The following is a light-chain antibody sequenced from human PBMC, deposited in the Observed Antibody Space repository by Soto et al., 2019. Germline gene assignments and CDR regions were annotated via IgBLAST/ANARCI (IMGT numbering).Light chain of an antibody. J-gene: IGKJ5*01. CDR2: GAS. CDR3: QQYNKWPPYT. CDR1: RDILSN. Sequence: EIVMTQSPATLSVSPGERATLSCRASRDILSNLSCYQQQPGQAPRLLIYGASTRATGIPARFSGSGSGTDFTLTISSLEPEDFAVYYCQQYNKWPPYTFGPGTRLEI. V-gene: IGKV3-15*01.